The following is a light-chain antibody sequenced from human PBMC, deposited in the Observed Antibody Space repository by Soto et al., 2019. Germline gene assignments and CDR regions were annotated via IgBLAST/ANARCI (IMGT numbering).Light chain of an antibody. CDR3: QQYGSSPIT. J-gene: IGKJ1*01. CDR2: GAS. CDR1: QSVSSSY. V-gene: IGKV3-20*01. Sequence: EILLTQSPGTLSLSPGERATLSCRVSQSVSSSYLAWYQQKPGQAPRLLIYGASSRATGIPDRFSGSGSGTDFTLTISRLEPEDFAVYYCQQYGSSPITFGQGTKVDI.